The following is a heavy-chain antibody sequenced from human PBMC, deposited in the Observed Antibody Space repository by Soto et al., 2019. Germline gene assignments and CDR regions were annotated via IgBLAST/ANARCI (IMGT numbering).Heavy chain of an antibody. CDR2: INAGNGNT. CDR1: GYTFTSYA. J-gene: IGHJ4*02. CDR3: ARRGLGGYCSSTSCYPLFDY. V-gene: IGHV1-3*01. Sequence: QVQLVQSGAEVKKPGASVKVSCKASGYTFTSYAMHWVRQAPGQRLEWMGWINAGNGNTKYSQKFQGRVTITRDTSARTAYMELSSLRSEDTAVYYCARRGLGGYCSSTSCYPLFDYWGQGTLVTVSS. D-gene: IGHD2-2*01.